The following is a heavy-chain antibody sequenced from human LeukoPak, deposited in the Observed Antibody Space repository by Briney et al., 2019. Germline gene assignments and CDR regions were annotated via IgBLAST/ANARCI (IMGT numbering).Heavy chain of an antibody. J-gene: IGHJ4*02. CDR2: IIPIFGTA. D-gene: IGHD6-13*01. CDR3: ARVMAAAGTALDY. V-gene: IGHV1-69*13. Sequence: SVKVSCKTSGGTFNNSAISWVRQAPGQGLEWMRGIIPIFGTANYAQKFQGRVTITADESTSTAYMELSSLRSEDTAVYYCARVMAAAGTALDYWGQGTLVTVSS. CDR1: GGTFNNSA.